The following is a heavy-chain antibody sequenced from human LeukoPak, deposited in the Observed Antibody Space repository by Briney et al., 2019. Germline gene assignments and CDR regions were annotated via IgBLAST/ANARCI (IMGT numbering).Heavy chain of an antibody. V-gene: IGHV4-30-4*01. CDR1: GGSISSGDYY. CDR2: IYYSGST. J-gene: IGHJ5*02. Sequence: PSQTLSLTCTVSGGSISSGDYYWSWIRQPPGKGLEWIGYIYYSGSTYYNPSLKSRVTTSIQTSKNQFSLKLTSVTAADTAVYYCAGDYGDLLTGIRFDTWGQGTLVTVSS. D-gene: IGHD4-17*01. CDR3: AGDYGDLLTGIRFDT.